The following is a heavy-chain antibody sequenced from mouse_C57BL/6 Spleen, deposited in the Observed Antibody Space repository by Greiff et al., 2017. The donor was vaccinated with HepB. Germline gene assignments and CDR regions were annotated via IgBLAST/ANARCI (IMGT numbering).Heavy chain of an antibody. Sequence: VQLQQSGPELVKPGASVKISCKASGYAFSSSWMNWVKQRPGKGLEWIGRIYPGDGDTNYNGKFKGKATLTADKSSSTAYMQLSSLTSEDSAVYFCARPDWDGTCFAYWGQGTLVTVSA. CDR2: IYPGDGDT. CDR1: GYAFSSSW. CDR3: ARPDWDGTCFAY. D-gene: IGHD4-1*01. V-gene: IGHV1-82*01. J-gene: IGHJ3*01.